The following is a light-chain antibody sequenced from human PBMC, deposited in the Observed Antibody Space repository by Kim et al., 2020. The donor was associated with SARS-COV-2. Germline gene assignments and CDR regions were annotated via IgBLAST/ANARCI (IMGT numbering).Light chain of an antibody. CDR1: SSDVGRYNY. V-gene: IGLV2-11*01. J-gene: IGLJ3*02. Sequence: GQSVTISCSGTSSDVGRYNYVSWYQQHPGKAPNLMIYDVTQRPSGVPDRFSGSKSGNTASLTISGLQAEDEADYYCSSYAGSYTWVFGGGTKVTVL. CDR2: DVT. CDR3: SSYAGSYTWV.